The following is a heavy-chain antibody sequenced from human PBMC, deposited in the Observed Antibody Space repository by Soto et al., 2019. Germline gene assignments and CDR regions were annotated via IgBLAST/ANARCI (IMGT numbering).Heavy chain of an antibody. J-gene: IGHJ5*02. Sequence: VSVKVSCKASGYTFTSYGISWVRQAPGQGLEWMGWISAYNGNTNYAQKLQGRVTMTTDTSTSTAYMELRSLRSDDTAVYYCARDTEYYDFWSGHAGWFDPWGQGTLVTVSS. CDR1: GYTFTSYG. CDR3: ARDTEYYDFWSGHAGWFDP. D-gene: IGHD3-3*01. CDR2: ISAYNGNT. V-gene: IGHV1-18*01.